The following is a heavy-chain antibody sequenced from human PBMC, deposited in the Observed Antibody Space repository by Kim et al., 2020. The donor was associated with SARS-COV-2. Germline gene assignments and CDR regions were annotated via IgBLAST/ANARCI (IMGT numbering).Heavy chain of an antibody. V-gene: IGHV3-48*03. J-gene: IGHJ4*02. CDR3: ARRPYGDYALDY. Sequence: GGSLRLSCAASGFTFSSYEMNWVRQAPGKGLEWVSYISSSGSTIYYADSVKGRFTISRDNAKNSLYLQMNSLRAEDTAVYYCARRPYGDYALDYWGQGTLVTVSS. D-gene: IGHD4-17*01. CDR1: GFTFSSYE. CDR2: ISSSGSTI.